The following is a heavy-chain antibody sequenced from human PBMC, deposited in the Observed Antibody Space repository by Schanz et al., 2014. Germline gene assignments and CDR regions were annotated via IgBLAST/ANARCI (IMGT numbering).Heavy chain of an antibody. CDR3: ARAKRFGDMDV. CDR1: GYTFTDYG. D-gene: IGHD3-10*01. J-gene: IGHJ6*02. Sequence: QVQVVQSGAEVKKPGASVKVSCKASGYTFTDYGVIWVRQAPGQGLEWMGRIIPILGIANYAQKFQGRVTITADRSTSTAYMELSSLRSDDTAVYYCARAKRFGDMDVWGQGTTVTDSS. CDR2: IIPILGIA. V-gene: IGHV1-69*04.